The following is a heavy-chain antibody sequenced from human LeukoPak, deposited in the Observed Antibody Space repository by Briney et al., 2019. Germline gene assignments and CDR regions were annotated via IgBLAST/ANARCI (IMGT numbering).Heavy chain of an antibody. V-gene: IGHV7-4-1*02. CDR1: GYTLTELS. Sequence: GASVKVSCKVSGYTLTELSMHWVRQAPGQGLEWMGWLNTNTRNPTYAQGFTGRFVFSLDTSVSTAYLQISSLKAEDTAVYYCARSSLITIFGVVIIGRGLSWFDPWGQGTLVTVSS. D-gene: IGHD3-3*01. CDR2: LNTNTRNP. CDR3: ARSSLITIFGVVIIGRGLSWFDP. J-gene: IGHJ5*02.